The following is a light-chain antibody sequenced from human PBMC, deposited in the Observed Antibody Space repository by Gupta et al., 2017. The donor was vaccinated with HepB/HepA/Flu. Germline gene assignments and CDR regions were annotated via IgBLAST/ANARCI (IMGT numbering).Light chain of an antibody. Sequence: HSVLTQSTSISGTPGQRVPISCSGSSSNVGSNKVNWYQQLPGTEPKLLIYYKDEPPSGVTDRSLCVSPGNYTSPVTRARPSEEEADDYCADSDTSINALAFGGGTKLTVL. J-gene: IGLJ3*02. V-gene: IGLV1-44*01. CDR3: ADSDTSINALA. CDR2: YKD. CDR1: SSNVGSNK.